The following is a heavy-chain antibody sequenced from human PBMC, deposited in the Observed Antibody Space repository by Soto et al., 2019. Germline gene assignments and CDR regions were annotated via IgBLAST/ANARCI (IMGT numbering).Heavy chain of an antibody. J-gene: IGHJ4*02. CDR2: ISGSGGST. CDR3: ALGGGPPKPIAARLDY. D-gene: IGHD6-6*01. V-gene: IGHV3-23*01. Sequence: GGSLRLSCAASGFTFSSYAMSWVRQAPGKGLEWVSAISGSGGSTYYADSVKGRFTISRDNSKNTLYLQMNSLRAEDTAVYYCALGGGPPKPIAARLDYWGQGTLVTVSS. CDR1: GFTFSSYA.